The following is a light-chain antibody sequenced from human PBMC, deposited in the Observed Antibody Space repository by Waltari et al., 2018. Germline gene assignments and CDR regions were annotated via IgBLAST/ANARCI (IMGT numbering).Light chain of an antibody. V-gene: IGKV1-39*01. CDR3: QQSYSDSPYT. J-gene: IGKJ2*01. CDR1: QYIAKF. Sequence: RESQYIAKFLNWYQQKPVQAPSLLIYAASTLQRGVPPRFTGSGSGTDFTLTISSLQPEDFGTYYCQQSYSDSPYTFGQGTKLEI. CDR2: AAS.